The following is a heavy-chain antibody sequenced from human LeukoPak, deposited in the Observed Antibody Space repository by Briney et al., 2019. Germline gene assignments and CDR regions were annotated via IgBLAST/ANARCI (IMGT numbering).Heavy chain of an antibody. Sequence: SETLSLTCAVYGGSFSGHFWSWIRQNPEKGLEWIGEINDSESTNYNPSLKSRVTISADMSKHQFSLKLSSVTAADTALYYCARGTDGMATVFDYWGQGTLVTVSS. CDR2: INDSEST. D-gene: IGHD5-24*01. CDR3: ARGTDGMATVFDY. CDR1: GGSFSGHF. V-gene: IGHV4-34*01. J-gene: IGHJ4*02.